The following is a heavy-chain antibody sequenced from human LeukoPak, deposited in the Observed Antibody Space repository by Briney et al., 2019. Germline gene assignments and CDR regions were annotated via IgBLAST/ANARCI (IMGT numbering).Heavy chain of an antibody. Sequence: GGSLRLSCAASGFTFSDYYMSWIRQAPGKGLEWVSYISSGGSPIYYADSVKGRFTISRDNAKNSLYLQMNSLRAEDTAVYYCVRAVPAAVLGAFDIWGQGTMVTVSS. CDR2: ISSGGSPI. D-gene: IGHD2-2*02. CDR1: GFTFSDYY. J-gene: IGHJ3*02. V-gene: IGHV3-11*04. CDR3: VRAVPAAVLGAFDI.